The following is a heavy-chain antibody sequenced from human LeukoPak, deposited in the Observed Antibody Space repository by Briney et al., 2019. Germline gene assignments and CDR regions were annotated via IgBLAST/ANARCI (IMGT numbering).Heavy chain of an antibody. J-gene: IGHJ4*02. V-gene: IGHV3-15*01. D-gene: IGHD3-10*01. Sequence: GGSLRLSCAASGFTFSNAWMSWVRQAPGKGLEWVGRIKSKTDFGTRDFAAPVKGRFTISRDDSKNTLYLQMNSLRVEDTAVYYCARVGYYSSGPFSYFDYWGQGTLVTVSS. CDR1: GFTFSNAW. CDR2: IKSKTDFGTR. CDR3: ARVGYYSSGPFSYFDY.